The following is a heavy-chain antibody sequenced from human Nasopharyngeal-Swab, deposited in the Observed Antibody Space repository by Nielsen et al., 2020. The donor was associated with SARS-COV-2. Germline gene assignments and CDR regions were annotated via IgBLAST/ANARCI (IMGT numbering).Heavy chain of an antibody. CDR3: ARDGLSLQYSSGWYGWFDP. V-gene: IGHV7-4-1*02. J-gene: IGHJ5*02. D-gene: IGHD6-19*01. CDR2: INTNTGNP. CDR1: GYTFTSYA. Sequence: ASVKVSCKASGYTFTSYAMNWVRQAPGQGLEWMGWINTNTGNPTYAQGFTGRFVFSLDTSVSTAYLQISSLKAEDTAVYYCARDGLSLQYSSGWYGWFDPWGQGTLVTVSP.